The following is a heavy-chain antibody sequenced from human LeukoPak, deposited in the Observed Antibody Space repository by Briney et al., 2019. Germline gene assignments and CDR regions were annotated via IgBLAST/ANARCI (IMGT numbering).Heavy chain of an antibody. Sequence: KPSETLSLTCAVYGGSFSGCYWSWIRQPPGKGLEWIGEINHSGSTNYNPSLKSRVTISVDTSKNQFSLKLSSVTAADTAVYYCARGSWYFDYWGQGTLVTVSS. CDR3: ARGSWYFDY. CDR1: GGSFSGCY. CDR2: INHSGST. J-gene: IGHJ4*02. V-gene: IGHV4-34*01. D-gene: IGHD6-6*01.